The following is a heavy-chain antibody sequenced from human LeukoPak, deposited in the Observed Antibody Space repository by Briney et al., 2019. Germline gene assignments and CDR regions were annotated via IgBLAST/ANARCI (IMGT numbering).Heavy chain of an antibody. Sequence: GGSLRLSCAASGFTFRTYEMNWVRQARGKGLEWVSYISSGSTIYYADSLKGRFTISRDNAKNSLYLQMNSLRAEDTAVYYCARDRYYYDSSGNYRYWYFDLWGRGTLVTVSS. CDR3: ARDRYYYDSSGNYRYWYFDL. CDR2: ISSGSTI. V-gene: IGHV3-48*03. CDR1: GFTFRTYE. J-gene: IGHJ2*01. D-gene: IGHD3-22*01.